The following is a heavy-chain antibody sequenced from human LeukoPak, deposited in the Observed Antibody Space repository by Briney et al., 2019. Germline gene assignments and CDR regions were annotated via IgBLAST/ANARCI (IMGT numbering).Heavy chain of an antibody. CDR2: MFHGGGT. CDR1: GYSINSGYY. D-gene: IGHD4-17*01. V-gene: IGHV4-38-2*02. CDR3: ARTNYGDYADS. Sequence: SETLPLTCTVSGYSINSGYYWGWIRQPPGKGLEWIGNMFHGGGTYYNPSLKSRVSIFIDTSKNQFSLKLRSVTAADTAVYYCARTNYGDYADSWGQGALVTVSS. J-gene: IGHJ4*02.